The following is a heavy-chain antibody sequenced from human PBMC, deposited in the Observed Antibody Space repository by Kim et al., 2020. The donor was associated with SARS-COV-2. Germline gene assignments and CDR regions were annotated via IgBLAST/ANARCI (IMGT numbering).Heavy chain of an antibody. CDR3: AREVLLYYYYGMDV. D-gene: IGHD2-8*01. CDR2: INAGNGNT. CDR1: GYTFTSYA. Sequence: ASVKVSCKASGYTFTSYAMHWVRQAPGQRLEWMGWINAGNGNTKNSQKFQGRVTITRDTSASTAYMELSSLRSEDTAVYYCAREVLLYYYYGMDVWGQGTTVTVSS. J-gene: IGHJ6*02. V-gene: IGHV1-3*01.